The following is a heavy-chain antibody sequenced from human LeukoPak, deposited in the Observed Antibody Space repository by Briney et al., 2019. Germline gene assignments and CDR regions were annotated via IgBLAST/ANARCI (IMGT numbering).Heavy chain of an antibody. Sequence: PGGSLRLSCAASGFTLSSYWMSWVRQAPGKGLEWVSAISGSGGSTYYADSVKGRFTISRDNSKNTLYLQMNSLRAEDTAVYYCAKRGYSYGTPSYYYYYMDVWGKGTTVTVSS. D-gene: IGHD5-18*01. CDR2: ISGSGGST. CDR1: GFTLSSYW. V-gene: IGHV3-23*01. CDR3: AKRGYSYGTPSYYYYYMDV. J-gene: IGHJ6*03.